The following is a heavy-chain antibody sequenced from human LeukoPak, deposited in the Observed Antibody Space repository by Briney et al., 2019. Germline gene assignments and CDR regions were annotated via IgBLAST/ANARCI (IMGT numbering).Heavy chain of an antibody. CDR1: GYTFMSYG. CDR2: SSVYNGNT. J-gene: IGHJ6*03. D-gene: IGHD3-22*01. Sequence: GASVKVSCKASGYTFMSYGIHWVRQAPGQGLEWMGWSSVYNGNTNYAQKFQGRVTMTTDTTTSTAYMELRTLISDDTAVYYCARAGTMMVIQYYYYYMDVWGKGTTVTISS. V-gene: IGHV1-18*01. CDR3: ARAGTMMVIQYYYYYMDV.